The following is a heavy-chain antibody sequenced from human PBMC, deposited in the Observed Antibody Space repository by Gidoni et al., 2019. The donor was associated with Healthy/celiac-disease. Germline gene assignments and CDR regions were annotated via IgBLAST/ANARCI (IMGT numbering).Heavy chain of an antibody. Sequence: QLQLQESGPGMVKPSETLSLTCTVSGGSISSSSYYWGWIRQPPGKGLEWIGSIYYSGSTYYNPALKSRVTISVDTSKNQFSLKLSSVTAADTAVYYCARHARDYCSGGSCKRAFDIWGQGKMVTVSA. D-gene: IGHD2-15*01. CDR2: IYYSGST. J-gene: IGHJ3*02. V-gene: IGHV4-39*01. CDR3: ARHARDYCSGGSCKRAFDI. CDR1: GGSISSSSYY.